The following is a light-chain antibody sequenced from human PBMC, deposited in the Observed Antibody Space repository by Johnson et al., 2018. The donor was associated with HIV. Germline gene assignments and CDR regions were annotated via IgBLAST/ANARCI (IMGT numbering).Light chain of an antibody. Sequence: QSVLTQPPSVSAAPGQKVTISCSGSSSNIGNNYVSWYQQLPGTAPKILIYENNKRPSGIPDRFPGFKSGTSATLGITGLQTGDEADYYCGTWDKSFSTGAGFGTGTKVTVL. J-gene: IGLJ1*01. V-gene: IGLV1-51*02. CDR1: SSNIGNNY. CDR2: ENN. CDR3: GTWDKSFSTGAG.